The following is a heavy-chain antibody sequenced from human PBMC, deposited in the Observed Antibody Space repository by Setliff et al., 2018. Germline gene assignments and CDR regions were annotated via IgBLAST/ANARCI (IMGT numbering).Heavy chain of an antibody. D-gene: IGHD1-7*01. CDR2: INSDGSGT. J-gene: IGHJ4*02. V-gene: IGHV3-74*01. Sequence: GGSLRLSCEGSGLTLSHYWMHWVRQAPGKGLVWFSHINSDGSGTSYADSVKGRFTISRDNAKNTLYLQMNSLRAEDTAVFYCVAVRWNYPTVWGQGTLVTVSS. CDR3: VAVRWNYPTV. CDR1: GLTLSHYW.